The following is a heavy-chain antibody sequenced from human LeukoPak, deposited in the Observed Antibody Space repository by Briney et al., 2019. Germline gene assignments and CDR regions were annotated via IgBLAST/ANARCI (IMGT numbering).Heavy chain of an antibody. Sequence: GGSLRLSCAPSGFTFSIYWMHWVRHAAGKGLVWVSRINSGGSSTTYADSVKGPFTISRNNAKNTLYLQMNSLRAEDTAVYYCASHYRSGWYGFDYWGQGTLVTVSS. J-gene: IGHJ4*02. CDR2: INSGGSST. V-gene: IGHV3-74*01. CDR3: ASHYRSGWYGFDY. CDR1: GFTFSIYW. D-gene: IGHD6-19*01.